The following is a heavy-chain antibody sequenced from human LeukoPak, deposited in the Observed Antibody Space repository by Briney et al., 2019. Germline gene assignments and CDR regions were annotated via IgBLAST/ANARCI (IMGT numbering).Heavy chain of an antibody. CDR2: IKQDGSEK. CDR1: GFTFSSYW. D-gene: IGHD5-18*01. Sequence: GGSLRLSGAASGFTFSSYWMSWVRQAPGKGLEWVANIKQDGSEKYYVDSVKGRFTISRDNAKNSLYLQMNSLRAEDTAVYYCARDRIQLWTYYYYYMDVWGKGTTVTVSS. J-gene: IGHJ6*03. CDR3: ARDRIQLWTYYYYYMDV. V-gene: IGHV3-7*01.